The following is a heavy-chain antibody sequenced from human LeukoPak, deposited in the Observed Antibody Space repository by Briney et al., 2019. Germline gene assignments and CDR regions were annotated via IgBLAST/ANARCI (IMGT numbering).Heavy chain of an antibody. D-gene: IGHD3-10*01. CDR2: INHSGST. J-gene: IGHJ6*02. V-gene: IGHV4-34*01. Sequence: SETLSLTCAVYGGSFCGYYWSWIRQPPGKGLEWIGEINHSGSTNYNPSLKSRVTISVDTSKNQFSLKLSSVTAADTAVYYCARGKPPSRFDYYYGMDVWGQGTTVTVSS. CDR1: GGSFCGYY. CDR3: ARGKPPSRFDYYYGMDV.